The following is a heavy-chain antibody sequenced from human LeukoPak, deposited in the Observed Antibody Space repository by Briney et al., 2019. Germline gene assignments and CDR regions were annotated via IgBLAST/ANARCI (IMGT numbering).Heavy chain of an antibody. Sequence: SETLSLTCTVSGGSISGYHCSWIRQPPGQGLEWIALLHSTGVDNYSPSLRSRVTMSVDTSKNQCSLKLNSVSAADSAVYYCARFSPFFDSSVHYLDYWGPGILVTVSS. CDR3: ARFSPFFDSSVHYLDY. CDR1: GGSISGYH. CDR2: LHSTGVD. V-gene: IGHV4-4*09. J-gene: IGHJ4*02. D-gene: IGHD3-22*01.